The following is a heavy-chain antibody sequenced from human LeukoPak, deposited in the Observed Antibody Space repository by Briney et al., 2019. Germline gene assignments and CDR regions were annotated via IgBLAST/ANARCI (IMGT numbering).Heavy chain of an antibody. V-gene: IGHV3-53*01. Sequence: GGPLRLSCAASGFTVSSNYMSWVRQAPGKGLEWVSVIYSGGSTYYADSVKGRFTISRDSSKNTLYLQMNSLRAEDTAVYYCARDFAAVAAIWGQGTLVTVSS. CDR3: ARDFAAVAAI. CDR2: IYSGGST. J-gene: IGHJ4*02. D-gene: IGHD6-19*01. CDR1: GFTVSSNY.